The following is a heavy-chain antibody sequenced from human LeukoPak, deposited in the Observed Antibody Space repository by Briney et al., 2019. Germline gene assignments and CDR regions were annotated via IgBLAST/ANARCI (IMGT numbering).Heavy chain of an antibody. Sequence: GGSLRLSCAASGFTFDDYAMHWVRQAPGKGLGWVSGISWNSGSIGYADSVKGRFTISRDNAKNSLYLQMNSLRVEDMALYYCAKGSTGTTVDYWGQGTLVTVSS. D-gene: IGHD1-7*01. CDR1: GFTFDDYA. V-gene: IGHV3-9*03. CDR3: AKGSTGTTVDY. J-gene: IGHJ4*02. CDR2: ISWNSGSI.